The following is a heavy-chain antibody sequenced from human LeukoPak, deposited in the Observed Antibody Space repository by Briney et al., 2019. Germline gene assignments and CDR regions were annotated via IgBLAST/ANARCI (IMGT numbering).Heavy chain of an antibody. J-gene: IGHJ4*02. V-gene: IGHV4-59*08. Sequence: SETLSLTCTVSGGSISSYYWSWIRQPPGKGLEWIGYIYYSGSTNYNPSLKSRVTISVDTSKNQFSLKLSSVTAADTAVYYCARHAYAGYDFDYWGQGTLVTVSS. CDR1: GGSISSYY. D-gene: IGHD5-12*01. CDR2: IYYSGST. CDR3: ARHAYAGYDFDY.